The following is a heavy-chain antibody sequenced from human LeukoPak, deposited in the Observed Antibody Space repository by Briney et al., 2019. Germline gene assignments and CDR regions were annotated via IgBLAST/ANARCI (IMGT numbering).Heavy chain of an antibody. V-gene: IGHV4-39*07. CDR1: GGSISFSTYY. Sequence: SETLSLTCTVSGGSISFSTYYWGWIRQPPGKGLDWIGSIYYSGNTYYNPSLKSRVTISVDTSKNQFSLKLSSVTAADTAVYYCARASVRGGLDYWGQGTLVTVSS. CDR3: ARASVRGGLDY. CDR2: IYYSGNT. D-gene: IGHD3-10*01. J-gene: IGHJ4*02.